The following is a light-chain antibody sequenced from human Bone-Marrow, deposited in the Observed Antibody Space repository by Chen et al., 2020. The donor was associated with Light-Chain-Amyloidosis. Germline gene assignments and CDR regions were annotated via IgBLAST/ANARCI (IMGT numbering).Light chain of an antibody. V-gene: IGLV3-25*03. CDR2: RDT. CDR3: QSADSSGTYEVI. CDR1: DLPTKY. Sequence: SYELTQPPSVSVSPGPTARITCSGSDLPTKYAYWYQQKPGKAPVLVIHRDTERPSGISERLSSYSSGTPATLTISGVQAEDEAYYHCQSADSSGTYEVIFGGGTKLTVL. J-gene: IGLJ2*01.